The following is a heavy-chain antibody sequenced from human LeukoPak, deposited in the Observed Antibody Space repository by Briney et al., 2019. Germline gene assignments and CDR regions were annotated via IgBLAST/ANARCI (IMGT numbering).Heavy chain of an antibody. V-gene: IGHV4-59*01. CDR3: ARFTYYYGSGSNDAFDI. D-gene: IGHD3-10*01. CDR1: GGSISSYY. J-gene: IGHJ3*02. Sequence: SETLSLTCTVSGGSISSYYWSWIRQPPGKGLEWIGYIYYSGSTNYNPSLRSRVTISVDTSKNQFSLKLSSVTAADTAVYYCARFTYYYGSGSNDAFDIWGQGTMVTVSS. CDR2: IYYSGST.